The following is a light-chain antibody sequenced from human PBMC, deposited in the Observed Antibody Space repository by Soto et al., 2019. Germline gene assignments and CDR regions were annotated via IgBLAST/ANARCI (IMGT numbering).Light chain of an antibody. V-gene: IGKV1-39*01. CDR2: AAS. J-gene: IGKJ1*01. CDR3: QQSYSTPPIT. Sequence: DIQMTQSPSSLSASVGDRVTITCRASQRISSYLNWYQQKPGKAPKLLIYAASSLQSGVPSRFSGSGSGTDFTLTISSLQPEDFATYYCQQSYSTPPITFGQGTKVDNK. CDR1: QRISSY.